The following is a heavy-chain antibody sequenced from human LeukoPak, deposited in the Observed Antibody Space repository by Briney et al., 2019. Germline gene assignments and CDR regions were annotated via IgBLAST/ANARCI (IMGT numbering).Heavy chain of an antibody. J-gene: IGHJ4*02. CDR3: ATGFLARDGKQLRNDY. CDR1: GYTFTSYD. V-gene: IGHV1-24*01. D-gene: IGHD5-24*01. CDR2: FDPEDGET. Sequence: ASVKVSCKASGYTFTSYDIHWVRQATGQGLEWMGGFDPEDGETIYAQKFQGRVTMTEDTSTDTAYMELSSLRSEDTAVYYCATGFLARDGKQLRNDYWGQGTLVTVSS.